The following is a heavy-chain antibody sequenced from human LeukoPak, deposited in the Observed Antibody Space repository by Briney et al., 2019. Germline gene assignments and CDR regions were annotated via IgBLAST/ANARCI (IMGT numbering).Heavy chain of an antibody. CDR2: MSGSDHTA. CDR3: ARSDYNYVDY. CDR1: GFTFANNA. Sequence: GGSLRLSCEPSGFTFANNAMGWVSQVPGGGMEWVSLMSGSDHTAFDAVSGKGRFTISRDNSKNTLFLLMNGLRADDTATYYCARSDYNYVDYWGQGTLVTVSS. V-gene: IGHV3-23*01. D-gene: IGHD5-24*01. J-gene: IGHJ4*02.